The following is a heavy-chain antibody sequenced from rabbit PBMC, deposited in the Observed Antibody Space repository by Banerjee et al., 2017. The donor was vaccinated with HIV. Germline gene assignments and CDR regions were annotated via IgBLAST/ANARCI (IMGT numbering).Heavy chain of an antibody. CDR2: IYTSGGST. CDR1: GFSFSSNYY. CDR3: ARGGYIYGSTFDP. D-gene: IGHD6-1*01. V-gene: IGHV1S40*01. J-gene: IGHJ2*01. Sequence: HSFEESGLDLVKPGASLTLTCTASGFSFSSNYYMCWVRQAPGKGLELIACIYTSGGSTYYASWAKGRFTISKTSSTTVTLQMTSLTAADTATYFCARGGYIYGSTFDPWGPGTLVTVS.